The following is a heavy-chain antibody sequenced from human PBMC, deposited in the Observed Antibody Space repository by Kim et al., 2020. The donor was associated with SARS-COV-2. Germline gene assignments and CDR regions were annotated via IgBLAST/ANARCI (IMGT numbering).Heavy chain of an antibody. V-gene: IGHV4-34*01. D-gene: IGHD3-10*01. J-gene: IGHJ5*01. Sequence: SETLSLTCAVSGGSFNDFYWTWIRQPPGKGLEWIGEINHNGNTNYNASLKTRVSISVDTSKNQFSLKLTSVIAADTAVYYCARAGADENWFDSWGQGTLVIVSS. CDR1: GGSFNDFY. CDR2: INHNGNT. CDR3: ARAGADENWFDS.